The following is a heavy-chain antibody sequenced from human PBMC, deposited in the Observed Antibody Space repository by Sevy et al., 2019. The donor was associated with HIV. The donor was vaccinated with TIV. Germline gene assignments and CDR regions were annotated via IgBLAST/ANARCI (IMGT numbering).Heavy chain of an antibody. D-gene: IGHD4-17*01. CDR3: ARGPDLTVTTRGWYFDL. J-gene: IGHJ2*01. V-gene: IGHV3-21*01. CDR2: ISSSSSYI. CDR1: GFTFSSYS. Sequence: GGSLRLSCAASGFTFSSYSMNWVRQAPGKGLELVSSISSSSSYIYYADSVKGRFTISRDNAKNSLYLQMNSLRAEDTAVYYCARGPDLTVTTRGWYFDLWGRGTLVTVSS.